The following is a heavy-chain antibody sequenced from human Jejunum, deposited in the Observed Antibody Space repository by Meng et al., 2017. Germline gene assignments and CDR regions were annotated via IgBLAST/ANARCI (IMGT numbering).Heavy chain of an antibody. CDR3: ARAYCTDVSCHDFFDS. J-gene: IGHJ4*02. V-gene: IGHV4-4*02. CDR2: IDPSEST. D-gene: IGHD2-8*01. Sequence: GQLEESGPGLVKPSGTLSLTCAVPGASISRTNWWSWVRQPPGKGLEWIGKIDPSESTHYNPSLKGRVTISADRSKNQFSLRLTSVTAADTAIYYCARAYCTDVSCHDFFDSWGQGTLVTVSS. CDR1: GASISRTNW.